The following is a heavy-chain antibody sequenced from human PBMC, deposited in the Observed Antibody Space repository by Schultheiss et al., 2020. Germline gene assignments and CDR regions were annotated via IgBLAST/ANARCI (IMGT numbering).Heavy chain of an antibody. V-gene: IGHV4-34*01. CDR2: INHSGST. D-gene: IGHD4-17*01. CDR1: GFTFSSYA. J-gene: IGHJ4*02. Sequence: ESLKISCAASGFTFSSYAMSWVRQAPGKGLEWIGEINHSGSTNYNPSLKSRVTISVDTSKNQFSLKLSSVTAADTAVYYCASSPAYYGDYPYYFDYWGQGTLVTVSS. CDR3: ASSPAYYGDYPYYFDY.